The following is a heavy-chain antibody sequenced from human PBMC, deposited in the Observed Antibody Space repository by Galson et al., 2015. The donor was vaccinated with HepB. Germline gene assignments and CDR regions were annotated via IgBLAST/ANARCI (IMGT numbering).Heavy chain of an antibody. CDR1: GYTFTSYE. V-gene: IGHV1-8*01. CDR3: ARFGYSYSH. J-gene: IGHJ4*02. D-gene: IGHD5-24*01. Sequence: SVKVSCKASGYTFTSYEINWVRQATGQGLEWMGWVDPDSGNTGYAQNFQGRVTMTSDTSTSTAYMELSSLRSDDTAVYYCARFGYSYSHWGQGTLVSVSS. CDR2: VDPDSGNT.